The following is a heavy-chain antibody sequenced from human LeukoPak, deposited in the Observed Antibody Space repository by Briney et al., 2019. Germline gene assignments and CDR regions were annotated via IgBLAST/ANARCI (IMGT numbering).Heavy chain of an antibody. Sequence: ASVKVSCKVSGYTLTELSMHWVRQAPGKGLEWMGGFDPEDGETIYAQKFQGRVTMTEDTSTDTAYMELSSLRSEDTAVYYCATDESSVTTFYAFDIWGQGTMVTVSS. CDR2: FDPEDGET. CDR1: GYTLTELS. D-gene: IGHD4-17*01. V-gene: IGHV1-24*01. J-gene: IGHJ3*02. CDR3: ATDESSVTTFYAFDI.